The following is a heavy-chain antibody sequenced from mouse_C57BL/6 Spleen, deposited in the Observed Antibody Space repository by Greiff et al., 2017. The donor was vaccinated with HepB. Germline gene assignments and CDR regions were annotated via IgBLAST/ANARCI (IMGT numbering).Heavy chain of an antibody. V-gene: IGHV6-3*01. CDR3: TAGYDLGFDY. J-gene: IGHJ2*01. Sequence: EVQRVESGGGLVQPGGSMKLSCVASGFTFSNYWMNWVRQSPEKGLEWVAQIRLKSDNYATHYAESVKGRFTISRDDSKSSVYLQMNNLRAEDTGIYYCTAGYDLGFDYWGQGTTLTVSS. CDR1: GFTFSNYW. D-gene: IGHD2-2*01. CDR2: IRLKSDNYAT.